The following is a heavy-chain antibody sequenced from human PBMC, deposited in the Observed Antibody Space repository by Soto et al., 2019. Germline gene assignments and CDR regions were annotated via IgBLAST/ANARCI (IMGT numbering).Heavy chain of an antibody. V-gene: IGHV3-15*07. CDR1: GFAFSNAW. CDR3: ANIFFSSSWIYYYYVIDV. J-gene: IGHJ6*02. CDR2: IKSKAHGATT. Sequence: NPGGSLRLSCAASGFAFSNAWINWVRQAPGKGLEWVGRIKSKAHGATTDFADSVKGRFTISRDNSKNTLYLQMNSLRAEDTAVYYCANIFFSSSWIYYYYVIDVWGQGTTVTGSS. D-gene: IGHD6-6*01.